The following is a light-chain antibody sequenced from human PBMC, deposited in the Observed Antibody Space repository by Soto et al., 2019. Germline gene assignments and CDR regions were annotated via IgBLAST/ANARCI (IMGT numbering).Light chain of an antibody. CDR1: QSVYNNY. J-gene: IGKJ2*01. Sequence: EIVLTQSPGTLSLSPGERATLSCRASQSVYNNYLAWYHQKPGQTPRLLVNGASNRATGIPDRFSGGGSGTDFTLTISSLEPEDFAVYYCQQYGLPPHSFGQGTRVEIK. V-gene: IGKV3-20*01. CDR3: QQYGLPPHS. CDR2: GAS.